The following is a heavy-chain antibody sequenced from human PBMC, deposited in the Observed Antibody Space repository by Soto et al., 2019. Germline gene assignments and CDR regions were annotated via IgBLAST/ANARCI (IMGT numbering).Heavy chain of an antibody. Sequence: QVQLVQSGAEVKKPGSSVKVSCKASGGTFSTSLISWVRQAPGQGHEWMGGIIPIFGTPNYAQKFQGRVTITADESTSTVYMELNSLRSEDTAMYYCARGYTDYDDHSYYVDSWGQGTQVTVSS. D-gene: IGHD3-22*01. CDR2: IIPIFGTP. CDR1: GGTFSTSL. V-gene: IGHV1-69*01. CDR3: ARGYTDYDDHSYYVDS. J-gene: IGHJ4*02.